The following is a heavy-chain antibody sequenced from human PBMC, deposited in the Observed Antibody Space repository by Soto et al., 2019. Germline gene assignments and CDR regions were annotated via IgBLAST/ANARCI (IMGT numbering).Heavy chain of an antibody. Sequence: QVQLVQSGAEVKKPGSTVKVSCKASGGPSINYAITWVRQAPGQGLEWMGGIIPLFKRTNYAENFQGRVAITTDDLLNTTYLEMNNLRSDDTAGVFFCALQPSLGGVPFFDHWGQGTLVSVSS. CDR1: GGPSINYA. D-gene: IGHD3-16*01. V-gene: IGHV1-69*01. CDR3: CALQPSLGGVPFFDH. J-gene: IGHJ4*02. CDR2: IIPLFKRT.